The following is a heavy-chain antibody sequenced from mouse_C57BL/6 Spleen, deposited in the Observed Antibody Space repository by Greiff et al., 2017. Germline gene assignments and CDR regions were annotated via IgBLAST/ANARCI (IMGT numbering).Heavy chain of an antibody. Sequence: EVQLQQSGAELVRPGASVKLSCTASGFNIKDYYMHWVKQRPEQGLEWIGRIDPEDGDTEYAPKFQGKATMTADTSSNTAYLQLSSLTSEDTAVYYGTSSTVVATDFDYWGQGTTLTVSS. CDR2: IDPEDGDT. D-gene: IGHD1-1*01. J-gene: IGHJ2*01. V-gene: IGHV14-1*01. CDR3: TSSTVVATDFDY. CDR1: GFNIKDYY.